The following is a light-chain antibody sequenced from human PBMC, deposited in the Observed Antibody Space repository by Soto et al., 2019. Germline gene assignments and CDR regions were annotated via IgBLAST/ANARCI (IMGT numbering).Light chain of an antibody. Sequence: ETMMTQSPDTLSVSLGERATLSCRASQSLRSSLSWYQHKPGQAPRLLIYDASTRATGIPARFSGSGSGTDFTLTISSLEPEDFAVYFCHQRYNWPRVTFGQGTRLEIK. CDR2: DAS. CDR1: QSLRSS. CDR3: HQRYNWPRVT. J-gene: IGKJ5*01. V-gene: IGKV3-15*01.